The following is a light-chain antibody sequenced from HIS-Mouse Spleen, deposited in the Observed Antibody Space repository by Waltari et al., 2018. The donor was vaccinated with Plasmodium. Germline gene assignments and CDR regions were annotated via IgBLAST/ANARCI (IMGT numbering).Light chain of an antibody. CDR3: SSYTSSSTLNYV. Sequence: QSALTQPASVSGSPGQSITISCTVTSSDVGGYNYVSWYQQHPGKAPKLMIYDVSNRPSGVSNRFSCSKSGNTASLTISGLQAEDEADYYCSSYTSSSTLNYVFGTGTKVTVL. CDR1: SSDVGGYNY. CDR2: DVS. V-gene: IGLV2-14*03. J-gene: IGLJ1*01.